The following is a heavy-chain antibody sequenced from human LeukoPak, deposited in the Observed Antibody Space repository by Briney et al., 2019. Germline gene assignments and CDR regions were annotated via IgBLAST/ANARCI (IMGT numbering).Heavy chain of an antibody. CDR1: GGSFSGYY. D-gene: IGHD3-10*01. Sequence: PSETLSLTCAVYGGSFSGYYWSWIRQPPGKGLEWIGEINHNGSTNYNPSLKSRVTISVDTSKNQFSLKLSSVTAADTAVYYCARQTRPLYYYGSGSYDYWGQGTLVTVSS. V-gene: IGHV4-34*01. J-gene: IGHJ4*02. CDR3: ARQTRPLYYYGSGSYDY. CDR2: INHNGST.